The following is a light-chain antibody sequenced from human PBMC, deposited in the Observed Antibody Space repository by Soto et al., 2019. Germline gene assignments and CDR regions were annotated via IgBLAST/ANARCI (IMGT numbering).Light chain of an antibody. Sequence: EIVLTQSPGTLSLSPGERATLSCRASQSVSSSYLAWYQQKPGQAPRLLIYGASRRATGIPDRFSGSGSGTDFTLTISRLEPEDFAVYYCQQYGSSRTFGQGTMVEIK. J-gene: IGKJ1*01. V-gene: IGKV3-20*01. CDR2: GAS. CDR3: QQYGSSRT. CDR1: QSVSSSY.